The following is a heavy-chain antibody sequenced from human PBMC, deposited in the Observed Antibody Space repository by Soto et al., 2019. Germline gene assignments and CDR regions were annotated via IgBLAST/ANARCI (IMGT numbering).Heavy chain of an antibody. D-gene: IGHD6-13*01. J-gene: IGHJ6*03. CDR1: GYTFTSYG. V-gene: IGHV1-18*01. CDR3: ARGRSGYSSSWRPDYYYYMDV. CDR2: ISAYNGNT. Sequence: QVQLVQSGAEVKKPGASVKVSCKASGYTFTSYGISWVRQAPGQGLEWMGWISAYNGNTNYAQKLQGRVTMTTDTSTSTAYMERRSLRSDDTAVYYCARGRSGYSSSWRPDYYYYMDVWGKVTTVTVSS.